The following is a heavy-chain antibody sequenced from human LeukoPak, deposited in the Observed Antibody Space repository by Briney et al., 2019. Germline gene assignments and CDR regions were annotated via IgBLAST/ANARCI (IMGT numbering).Heavy chain of an antibody. CDR3: ASIIGGYSYGFDY. Sequence: PGGSLRLSCAASGFTVSSNYMSWVRQAPGKGLEWVSVIYSGGSTYYADSVKGRFTISRDNSKNTLYLQMNSLRAEDTAVYYCASIIGGYSYGFDYWGQGTLVTVSS. V-gene: IGHV3-53*01. CDR2: IYSGGST. D-gene: IGHD5-18*01. CDR1: GFTVSSNY. J-gene: IGHJ4*02.